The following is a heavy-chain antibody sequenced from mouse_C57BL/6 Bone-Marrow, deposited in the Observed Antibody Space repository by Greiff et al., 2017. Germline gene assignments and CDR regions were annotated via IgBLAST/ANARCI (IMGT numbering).Heavy chain of an antibody. CDR3: ARYGQPRWDYFDY. D-gene: IGHD3-2*02. Sequence: VQLQQPGAELVKPGASVKLSCKASGYTFTSYWMHWVKQRPGQGLEWIGMIHPNSGSTNYNEKFKSKATLTVDKSSSTAYMQLSSLTSEDSAVYYCARYGQPRWDYFDYWGQGTTLTVSS. CDR1: GYTFTSYW. V-gene: IGHV1-64*01. J-gene: IGHJ2*01. CDR2: IHPNSGST.